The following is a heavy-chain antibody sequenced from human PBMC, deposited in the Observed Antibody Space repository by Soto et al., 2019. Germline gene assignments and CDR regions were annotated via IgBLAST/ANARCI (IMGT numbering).Heavy chain of an antibody. CDR1: GFTFGSYA. J-gene: IGHJ4*02. CDR3: AKEGMTSRREYFDS. Sequence: SLRLSCAASGFTFGSYAVSWIRQAPGKGLEWVSGISSSGAITYCADSVKGRFTISRDNSKNTVYVQMNILRAEDTAVYYCAKEGMTSRREYFDSWGRGTLVTVSS. D-gene: IGHD2-21*02. V-gene: IGHV3-23*01. CDR2: ISSSGAIT.